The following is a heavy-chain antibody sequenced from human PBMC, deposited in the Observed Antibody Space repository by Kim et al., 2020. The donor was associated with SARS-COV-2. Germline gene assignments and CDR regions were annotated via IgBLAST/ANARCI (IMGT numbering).Heavy chain of an antibody. Sequence: AQKFPGSVTITADKSTSTAYMELSSLRSEDTAVYYCARPGVDTAMVPLDYWGQGTLVTVSS. V-gene: IGHV1-69*02. J-gene: IGHJ4*02. CDR3: ARPGVDTAMVPLDY. D-gene: IGHD5-18*01.